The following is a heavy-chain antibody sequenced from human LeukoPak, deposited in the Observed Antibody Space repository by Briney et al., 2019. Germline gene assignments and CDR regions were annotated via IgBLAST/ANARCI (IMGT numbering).Heavy chain of an antibody. CDR3: ARHKVQGRTYNWFDP. CDR1: GPSFSGYY. J-gene: IGHJ5*02. V-gene: IGHV4-34*01. Sequence: SETLSLTCAVYGPSFSGYYWSWLRHPPGKGLEWLGEINHSGSTNYNPSLKSRVTISVDTSKNQFSLKLSSVTAADTAVYYCARHKVQGRTYNWFDPWGQGTLVTVSS. CDR2: INHSGST. D-gene: IGHD3-10*01.